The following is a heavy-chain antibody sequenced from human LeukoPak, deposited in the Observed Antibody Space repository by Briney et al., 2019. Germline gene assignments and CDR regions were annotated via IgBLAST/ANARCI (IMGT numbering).Heavy chain of an antibody. J-gene: IGHJ4*02. CDR2: MSGSGGST. V-gene: IGHV3-23*01. Sequence: PGGSLRLSCAASGFTFITYAMTWVRQAPGKGLEWVSSMSGSGGSTDYADSVKGRFTISRDNSKNTLYLQMNSLRAEDTAVYYCARRDPYYYGSGSPPLDYWGQGTLVTVSS. CDR1: GFTFITYA. CDR3: ARRDPYYYGSGSPPLDY. D-gene: IGHD3-10*01.